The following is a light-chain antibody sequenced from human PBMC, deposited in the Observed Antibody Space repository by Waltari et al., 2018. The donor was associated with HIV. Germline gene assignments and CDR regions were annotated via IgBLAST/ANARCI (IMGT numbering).Light chain of an antibody. J-gene: IGLJ3*02. CDR2: STN. V-gene: IGLV1-44*01. Sequence: QSVLTQPPSASGTPGQRVTISCSGSSSNIGSNTVNWYQQLPGTAPKLLIYSTNQRPSGVPDRCSGSKAGTSASLAISGLQSEDEADYYCATWDDSLNGRWVFGGGTKLTVL. CDR1: SSNIGSNT. CDR3: ATWDDSLNGRWV.